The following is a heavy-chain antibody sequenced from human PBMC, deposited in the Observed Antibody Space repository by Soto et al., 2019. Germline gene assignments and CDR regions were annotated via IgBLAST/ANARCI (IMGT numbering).Heavy chain of an antibody. J-gene: IGHJ4*02. V-gene: IGHV1-69*02. D-gene: IGHD2-15*01. CDR1: GGTFSSYT. CDR3: ASLKDCSGGSCLDF. CDR2: IIPILGIA. Sequence: QVQLVQSGAEVKKPGSSVKVSCKASGGTFSSYTISWVRQAPGQGLEWMGRIIPILGIANYAKKFQGRVTINADKSTSTAYMELSSLRSEDTAVYYCASLKDCSGGSCLDFWGQGTLVTVSS.